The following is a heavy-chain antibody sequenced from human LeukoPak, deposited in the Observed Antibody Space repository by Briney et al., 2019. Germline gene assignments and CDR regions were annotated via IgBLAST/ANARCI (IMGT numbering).Heavy chain of an antibody. D-gene: IGHD3-22*01. CDR3: ARDGYYDSIGTPPLDY. J-gene: IGHJ4*02. CDR1: GYTFTSYG. V-gene: IGHV1-18*01. CDR2: ISAYNGNT. Sequence: ASVKVSCKASGYTFTSYGISWVRQAPGQGLKWMGWISAYNGNTNYAQKLQGRVTMTTDTSASTAYMELRSLRSDDTAVYYCARDGYYDSIGTPPLDYWGQGTLVTVSS.